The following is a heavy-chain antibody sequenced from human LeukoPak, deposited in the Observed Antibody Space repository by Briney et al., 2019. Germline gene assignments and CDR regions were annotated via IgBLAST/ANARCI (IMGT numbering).Heavy chain of an antibody. CDR3: AREYYDILTGYYRRSYFDY. D-gene: IGHD3-9*01. Sequence: SETLSLTCTVSGGSISSYYWSWIQQPPGKGLEWIGYIYYSGSTNYNPSLKSRVTISVDTSKNQFSLKLSSVTAADTAVYYCAREYYDILTGYYRRSYFDYWGQGTLVTVSS. J-gene: IGHJ4*02. V-gene: IGHV4-59*01. CDR2: IYYSGST. CDR1: GGSISSYY.